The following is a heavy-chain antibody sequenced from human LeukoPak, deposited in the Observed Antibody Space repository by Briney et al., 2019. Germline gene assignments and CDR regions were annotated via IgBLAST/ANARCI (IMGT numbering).Heavy chain of an antibody. V-gene: IGHV3-21*01. Sequence: GGSLRLSCAASGFTFSGFAMNWVRQAPGKGLEWVSSISSSSSYIYYADSVKGRFTISRDNAKNSLYLQMNSLRAEDTAVYYCAREGPTVTTDYWGQGTLVTVSS. D-gene: IGHD4-17*01. J-gene: IGHJ4*02. CDR2: ISSSSSYI. CDR3: AREGPTVTTDY. CDR1: GFTFSGFA.